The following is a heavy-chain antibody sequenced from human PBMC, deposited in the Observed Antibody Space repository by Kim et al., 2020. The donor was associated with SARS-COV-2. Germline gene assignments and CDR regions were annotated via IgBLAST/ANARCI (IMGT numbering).Heavy chain of an antibody. V-gene: IGHV5-51*01. Sequence: GEYLKISCKASGYTFTSFWIGWVRQMPGKGLEWLGIIYPGDSDTRYIPSLQGQVTISADKSISTAYLQWSSLKASDTAMYYCARHRDYSWSHAFDIWGQGTMVTVSS. J-gene: IGHJ3*02. CDR2: IYPGDSDT. CDR1: GYTFTSFW. CDR3: ARHRDYSWSHAFDI. D-gene: IGHD4-4*01.